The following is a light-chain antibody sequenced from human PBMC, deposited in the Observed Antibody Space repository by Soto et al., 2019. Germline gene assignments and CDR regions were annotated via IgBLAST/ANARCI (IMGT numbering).Light chain of an antibody. CDR2: GAS. CDR3: QQYGRLPLT. J-gene: IGKJ1*01. V-gene: IGKV3-20*01. CDR1: QSVSSSY. Sequence: EIVLTQSPGTLSLSPGERATLSCRASQSVSSSYLAWYQQKPGQAPRLLIYGASSRATGIPDSFSGSGSGTYFTLTISRLETEDFAVYYWQQYGRLPLTFGQGTKVEIK.